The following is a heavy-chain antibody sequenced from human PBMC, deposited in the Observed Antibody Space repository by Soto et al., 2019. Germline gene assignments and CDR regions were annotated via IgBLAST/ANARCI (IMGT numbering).Heavy chain of an antibody. J-gene: IGHJ5*02. D-gene: IGHD3-10*01. CDR2: IFHSGST. CDR1: GGSFSSSTYY. V-gene: IGHV4-39*07. Sequence: SETLSLTCIVSGGSFSSSTYYGGWIRQPPGKGLEWIGSIFHSGSTNYNPSLKSRVTLSVDKSKNQFSLKLSSVTAADTAVYYCARITYYYGSGSQNWFDPWGQGTLVTVSS. CDR3: ARITYYYGSGSQNWFDP.